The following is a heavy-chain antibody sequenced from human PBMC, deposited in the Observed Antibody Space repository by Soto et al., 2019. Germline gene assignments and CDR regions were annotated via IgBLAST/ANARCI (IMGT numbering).Heavy chain of an antibody. D-gene: IGHD2-15*01. CDR1: GFTFSSYA. CDR2: MSYDGSNK. V-gene: IGHV3-30-3*01. CDR3: ARFKGCSGGSCYPYFDY. Sequence: QVQLVESGGGVVQPGRSLRLSCAASGFTFSSYAMHWVRQAPGKGLEWVAVMSYDGSNKYYADSVKGRFTISRDNSKNTAYLQMNSLRAEDTAVYSCARFKGCSGGSCYPYFDYWGQGTLVTVSS. J-gene: IGHJ4*02.